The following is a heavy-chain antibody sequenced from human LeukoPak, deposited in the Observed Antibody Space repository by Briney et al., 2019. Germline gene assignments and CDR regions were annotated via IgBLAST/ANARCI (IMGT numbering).Heavy chain of an antibody. CDR1: GFTFSSYE. CDR2: ISSSGSTI. V-gene: IGHV3-48*03. Sequence: WGSLRLSCAASGFTFSSYEMNRVRQAPGKGLEWVSYISSSGSTIYYADSVKGRFTISRDNAKNSLYLQMNSLRAEDTAVYYCASSITMVRGVEHWGQGTLVTVSS. D-gene: IGHD3-10*01. CDR3: ASSITMVRGVEH. J-gene: IGHJ4*02.